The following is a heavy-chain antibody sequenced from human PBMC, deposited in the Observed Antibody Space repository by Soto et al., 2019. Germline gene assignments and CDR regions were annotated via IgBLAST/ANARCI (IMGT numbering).Heavy chain of an antibody. D-gene: IGHD5-18*01. J-gene: IGHJ6*02. CDR2: ISAYNGNT. CDR3: ARLQLDPEGYYYYYGMDV. CDR1: GYTFTSYG. V-gene: IGHV1-18*01. Sequence: QVQLVQSGAEVKKPGASVKVSCKASGYTFTSYGISWVRQAPGQGLEWMGWISAYNGNTNYAQKLQGRVTMTTDTSTSTAYMELRSLRSYDTAVYYCARLQLDPEGYYYYYGMDVWGQGTTVTVSS.